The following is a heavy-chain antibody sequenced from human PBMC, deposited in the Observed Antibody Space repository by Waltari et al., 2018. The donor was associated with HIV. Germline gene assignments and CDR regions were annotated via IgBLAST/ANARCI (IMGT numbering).Heavy chain of an antibody. CDR3: VKEHQYSHTWYSYYGMDV. V-gene: IGHV3-23*01. CDR1: GFTFSNYA. D-gene: IGHD6-13*01. Sequence: EVQLLESGGGLVQPGGSLRLSCAASGFTFSNYAMSWVRQAPGKGLEWVSAISGSAYSTYYAESVKGRFTISRDNSKNKLYLQINSLRAEDTAVYFCVKEHQYSHTWYSYYGMDVWGQGTTVTVSS. CDR2: ISGSAYST. J-gene: IGHJ6*02.